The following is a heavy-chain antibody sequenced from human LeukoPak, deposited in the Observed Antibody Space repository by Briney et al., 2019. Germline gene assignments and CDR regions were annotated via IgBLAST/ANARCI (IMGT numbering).Heavy chain of an antibody. Sequence: GGSLRLSCAATGPAFNMYWMHWVRQAPGKGLVWVSHIDRDGRRTSYAASVKGRFTIPRDNAKNTLYLQMNSLRVEDTAIYFCTRNPDGLNWFDPWGQGTLVTVSS. V-gene: IGHV3-74*01. CDR2: IDRDGRRT. CDR1: GPAFNMYW. D-gene: IGHD1-14*01. J-gene: IGHJ5*02. CDR3: TRNPDGLNWFDP.